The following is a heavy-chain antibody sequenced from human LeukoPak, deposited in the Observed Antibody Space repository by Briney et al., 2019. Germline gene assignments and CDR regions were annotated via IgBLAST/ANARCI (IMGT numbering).Heavy chain of an antibody. CDR3: ATWTTVVTRNAFDI. Sequence: GGSLRLSCAASGFTFSSYSMNWVRQAPGKGLEWVSYISSSSSTIYYADSVKGRFTISRDNAKNSLYLQMNSLGAEDTAVYYCATWTTVVTRNAFDIWGQGTMVTVSS. CDR2: ISSSSSTI. CDR1: GFTFSSYS. V-gene: IGHV3-48*01. J-gene: IGHJ3*02. D-gene: IGHD4-23*01.